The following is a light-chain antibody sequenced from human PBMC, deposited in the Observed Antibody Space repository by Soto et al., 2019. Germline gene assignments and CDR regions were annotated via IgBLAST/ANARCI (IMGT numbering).Light chain of an antibody. CDR2: ASY. CDR1: QSISSH. J-gene: IGKJ2*01. V-gene: IGKV1-39*01. CDR3: QHSYITPRYT. Sequence: DIPITQSPSSLSASVGDRVTITCRASQSISSHLNWYQHKPGRPPRLLIFASYILEGGVPSRFSGSGSDTYFTLTIDSLQPEDVATYYCQHSYITPRYTFGQGTKVEIE.